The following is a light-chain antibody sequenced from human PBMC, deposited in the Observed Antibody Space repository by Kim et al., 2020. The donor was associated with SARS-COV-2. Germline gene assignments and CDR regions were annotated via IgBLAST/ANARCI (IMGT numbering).Light chain of an antibody. J-gene: IGLJ2*01. V-gene: IGLV1-47*01. CDR3: AAWVDSLSGPLV. CDR2: RTD. CDR1: ISNIGSND. Sequence: QSVLTQPPSASGTPGQRVTISCYGSISNIGSNDVYWYQQLPGTAPKVLIYRTDQRPSGVPDRFSASKSGTSASLAISGLRSEDEADYYCAAWVDSLSGPLVFGGGTQLTVL.